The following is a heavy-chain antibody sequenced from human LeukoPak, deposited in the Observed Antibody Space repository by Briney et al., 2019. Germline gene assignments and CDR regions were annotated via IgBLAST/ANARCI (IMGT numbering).Heavy chain of an antibody. D-gene: IGHD2/OR15-2a*01. V-gene: IGHV4-59*02. CDR2: VDYNGGT. CDR1: GASVSSSH. Sequence: NSSDTLSLTCTVSGASVSSSHWNWVRQSPEKGLEWIGNVDYNGGTKYNPSLQSRVTMSLDTSKNQFSLKLKFVTAADTALYYCARGFYEPFDRWGQGTLVTVSS. J-gene: IGHJ4*02. CDR3: ARGFYEPFDR.